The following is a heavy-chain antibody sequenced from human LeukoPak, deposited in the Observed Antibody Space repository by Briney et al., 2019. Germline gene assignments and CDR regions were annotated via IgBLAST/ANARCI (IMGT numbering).Heavy chain of an antibody. CDR3: VRNYCDSRGYIVRAFDI. CDR1: GDSVSSNSAA. Sequence: SQTLSLTCAISGDSVSSNSAAWNWIRQSPSRGLEWLGRTYYRSKWYTNYAVSVKSRITINPDTSKNQFSLQLSSVTPEDTAVYYCVRNYCDSRGYIVRAFDIWGQGTMVTVSS. V-gene: IGHV6-1*01. J-gene: IGHJ3*02. CDR2: TYYRSKWYT. D-gene: IGHD3-22*01.